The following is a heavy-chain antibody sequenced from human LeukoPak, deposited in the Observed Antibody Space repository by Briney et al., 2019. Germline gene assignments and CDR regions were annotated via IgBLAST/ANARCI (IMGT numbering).Heavy chain of an antibody. CDR2: IRSKANSYAT. CDR3: TRPGIVGATVDY. CDR1: GYTFSGSA. Sequence: PGGSLRLPCASSGYTFSGSAMHWVRQASGKGLEWVGRIRSKANSYATAYAASVKGRFTISRDDSKNTAYLQMNSLKTEDTAVYYCTRPGIVGATVDYWGQGTLVTVSS. D-gene: IGHD1-26*01. J-gene: IGHJ4*02. V-gene: IGHV3-73*01.